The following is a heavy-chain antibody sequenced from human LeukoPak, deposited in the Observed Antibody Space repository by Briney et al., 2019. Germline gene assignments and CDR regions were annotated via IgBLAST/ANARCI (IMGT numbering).Heavy chain of an antibody. D-gene: IGHD5-12*01. CDR1: GFTVSSNY. V-gene: IGHV3-53*04. CDR3: ARVKRDGYKYFDY. J-gene: IGHJ4*02. CDR2: IYSGGST. Sequence: GGSLRLSCAASGFTVSSNYMSWVRQAPGKGLVWVSVIYSGGSTYYADSVKGQFTISRHNSKNTLYLQMNSLRAEDTAVYYCARVKRDGYKYFDYWGQGTLVTVSS.